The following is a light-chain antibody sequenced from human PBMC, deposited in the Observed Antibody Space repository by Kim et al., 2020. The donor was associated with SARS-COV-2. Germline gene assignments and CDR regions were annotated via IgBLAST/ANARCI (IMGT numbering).Light chain of an antibody. CDR2: DND. CDR3: ATWDNSLNGLV. V-gene: IGLV1-51*01. CDR1: NSNIGKNY. Sequence: GQKVTISCSGSNSNIGKNYVSWYQQLPGTAPKLLIYDNDKRHSGIPARFSGSKSGTSATLDITGLQTGDEADYYCATWDNSLNGLVFGGGTQLTVL. J-gene: IGLJ2*01.